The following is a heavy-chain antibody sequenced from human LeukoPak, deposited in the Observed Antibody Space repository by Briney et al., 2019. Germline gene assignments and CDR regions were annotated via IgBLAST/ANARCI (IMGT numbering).Heavy chain of an antibody. Sequence: SETLSLTCTVSGGSISSYYWSWIRQPAGKGLEWIGRIYTSGSTNYNPSLKSRVTMSVDTSKNQFSLKLSSVTAADTAVYYCARVRYCSSTSCPTGYYYMDVWGKGTTVTVSS. D-gene: IGHD2-2*01. J-gene: IGHJ6*03. CDR3: ARVRYCSSTSCPTGYYYMDV. CDR1: GGSISSYY. CDR2: IYTSGST. V-gene: IGHV4-4*07.